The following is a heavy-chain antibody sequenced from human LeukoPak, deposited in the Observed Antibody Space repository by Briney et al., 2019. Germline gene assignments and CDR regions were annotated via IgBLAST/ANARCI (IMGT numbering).Heavy chain of an antibody. D-gene: IGHD2-15*01. CDR1: GGSISSYY. Sequence: SGTLSLTCTVSGGSISSYYWSWIRQPPGKGLEWIGYIYYSGSTNYNPSLKSRVTISVDTSKNQFSLKLSSVTAADTAVYYCARGGYCSGGSCYLYYFDYWGQGTLVTVSS. J-gene: IGHJ4*02. CDR3: ARGGYCSGGSCYLYYFDY. V-gene: IGHV4-59*01. CDR2: IYYSGST.